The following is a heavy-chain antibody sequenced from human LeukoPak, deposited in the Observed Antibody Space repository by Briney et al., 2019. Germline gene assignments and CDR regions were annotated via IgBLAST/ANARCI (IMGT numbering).Heavy chain of an antibody. CDR1: GYSISSGFY. Sequence: SETLSLTCTVSGYSISSGFYWGWIRQPPGKGLEWIGSIYHSGSTHYNSSLKSRVTISVDTSKNQLSLRLSSVTAADTAVYYCARGVGLTQGGTFDYWGQGTLVTVSS. J-gene: IGHJ4*02. CDR2: IYHSGST. CDR3: ARGVGLTQGGTFDY. V-gene: IGHV4-38-2*02. D-gene: IGHD1-1*01.